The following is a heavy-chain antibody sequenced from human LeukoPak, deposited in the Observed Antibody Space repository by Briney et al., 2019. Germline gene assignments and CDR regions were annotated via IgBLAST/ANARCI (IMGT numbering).Heavy chain of an antibody. J-gene: IGHJ4*02. CDR3: ARDPTAYDSSGLFGH. Sequence: GGSLRLSCAASGFTFSSYAMHWVRQAPGKGLEWVAVVSYDGSNKYYADSVKGRFTISRDNSKNTLYLQMNSLRAEDTAVYYCARDPTAYDSSGLFGHWGQGTLVTVSS. CDR2: VSYDGSNK. V-gene: IGHV3-30-3*01. D-gene: IGHD3-22*01. CDR1: GFTFSSYA.